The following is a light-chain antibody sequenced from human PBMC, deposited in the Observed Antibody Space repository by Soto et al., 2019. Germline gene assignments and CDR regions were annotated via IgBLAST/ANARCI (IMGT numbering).Light chain of an antibody. CDR2: AAS. Sequence: DIPMTQSPSSLSASVGDRVTITCRASLGISNHLAWFQQKPGKVPKLLIYAASTLQSGVPSRFSGSGSGTDFTLTISSLQAEDVATYYCQKYNSAPWTFGQGTKVEIK. J-gene: IGKJ1*01. V-gene: IGKV1-27*01. CDR1: LGISNH. CDR3: QKYNSAPWT.